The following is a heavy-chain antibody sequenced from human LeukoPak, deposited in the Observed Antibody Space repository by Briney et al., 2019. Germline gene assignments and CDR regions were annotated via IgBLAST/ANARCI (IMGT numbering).Heavy chain of an antibody. D-gene: IGHD3-3*01. Sequence: GASVKVSCKASGYTFTGYYMHWVRQAPGQGLEWMGSINPNSGVVNYARMFQGRVTMTRDTSISTAYMELSRLRSDDTAVYYCAAYFYDSALSLWGQGTLVTVSS. J-gene: IGHJ4*02. CDR1: GYTFTGYY. V-gene: IGHV1-2*02. CDR2: INPNSGVV. CDR3: AAYFYDSALSL.